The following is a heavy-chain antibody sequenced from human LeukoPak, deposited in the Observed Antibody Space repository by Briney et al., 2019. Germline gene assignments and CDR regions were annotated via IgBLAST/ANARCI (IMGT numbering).Heavy chain of an antibody. J-gene: IGHJ6*03. V-gene: IGHV4-61*01. CDR3: ATLVDATTPLSYYFIGV. CDR2: IYYSGRT. CDR1: GGSVSSGSYY. D-gene: IGHD4-11*01. Sequence: PSETLSLTCTVSGGSVSSGSYYWSWIRQPPGKGLEWVGYIYYSGRTNYSPSHKSRVTISVDTSKNQFPLKLSSVTAADTAVYYCATLVDATTPLSYYFIGVWGKGTTVTVSS.